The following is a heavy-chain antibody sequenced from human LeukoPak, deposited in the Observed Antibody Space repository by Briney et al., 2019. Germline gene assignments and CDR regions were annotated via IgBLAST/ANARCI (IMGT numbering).Heavy chain of an antibody. J-gene: IGHJ5*02. D-gene: IGHD3-22*01. V-gene: IGHV3-48*04. CDR2: IASSSTTI. CDR1: GFTFNNYN. Sequence: GGSLRLSCAASGFTFNNYNMNWVRQAPGKGLEWISDIASSSTTIYYADSVKGRFTISRDNAKNSLYLQMNSLRAEDTAVYYCARDLSPYYYDSSGYYRHWFDPWGQGTLVTVSS. CDR3: ARDLSPYYYDSSGYYRHWFDP.